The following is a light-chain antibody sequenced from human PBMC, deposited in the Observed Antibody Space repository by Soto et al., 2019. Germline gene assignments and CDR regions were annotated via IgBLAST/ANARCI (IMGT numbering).Light chain of an antibody. CDR3: IAYAGSNNLGV. J-gene: IGLJ1*01. V-gene: IGLV2-8*01. Sequence: QSALTQPPSASGYPGQSVTISCTGTSSDVGGYKYVSWYKQHPGKAPKLMIFEVNKRPSGVPDRFSGSKSGNTASLTVSGLQAEYEDDYYCIAYAGSNNLGVFGTGTKLTVL. CDR1: SSDVGGYKY. CDR2: EVN.